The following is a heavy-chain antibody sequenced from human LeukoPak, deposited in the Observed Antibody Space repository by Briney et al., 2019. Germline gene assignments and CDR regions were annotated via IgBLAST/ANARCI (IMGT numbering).Heavy chain of an antibody. CDR1: GYTLSELS. V-gene: IGHV1-24*01. CDR2: FDVAETDT. Sequence: ASVKVSCKVSGYTLSELSMHWVRQSPGKGLEWMGGFDVAETDTIYAQKFQGRVTMTEDTSTDTAYMELNSLSSEDTAVYYCAKAPDDYVWGSYRYTQTSFGYWGQGTLVTVSS. CDR3: AKAPDDYVWGSYRYTQTSFGY. D-gene: IGHD3-16*02. J-gene: IGHJ4*02.